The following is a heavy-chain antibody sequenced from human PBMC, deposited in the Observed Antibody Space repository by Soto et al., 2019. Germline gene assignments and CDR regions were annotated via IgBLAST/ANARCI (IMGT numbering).Heavy chain of an antibody. D-gene: IGHD5-12*01. Sequence: QVQLVQTGSEVEKPGASVRVSCKVSGFALSEVSIHWVRQAPGKGLEWMGGFDREDGETLYAHKFQGRVTMTEDTSTDTAHMELRGLRSDDTAVYYCATGGGLAGSWFDPWGQGTLVSVTS. V-gene: IGHV1-24*01. CDR1: GFALSEVS. CDR2: FDREDGET. CDR3: ATGGGLAGSWFDP. J-gene: IGHJ5*02.